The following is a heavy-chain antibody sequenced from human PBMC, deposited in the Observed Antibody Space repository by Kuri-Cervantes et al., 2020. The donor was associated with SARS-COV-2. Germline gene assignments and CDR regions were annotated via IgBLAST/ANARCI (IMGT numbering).Heavy chain of an antibody. Sequence: GGSLRLSCAASGFTFSNAWMSWVRQAPGKGLEWVGRIKSKTDGGTTDYAAPVKGRFTISRDDSKNTLYLQMNSLKTEDTAVYYCTTDPPVYSYGPRGYWGQGTLVTVSS. CDR2: IKSKTDGGTT. J-gene: IGHJ4*02. CDR1: GFTFSNAW. CDR3: TTDPPVYSYGPRGY. V-gene: IGHV3-15*01. D-gene: IGHD5-18*01.